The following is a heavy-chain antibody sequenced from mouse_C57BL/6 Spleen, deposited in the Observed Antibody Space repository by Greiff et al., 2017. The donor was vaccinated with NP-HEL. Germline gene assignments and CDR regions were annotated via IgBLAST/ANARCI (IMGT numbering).Heavy chain of an antibody. Sequence: VQLQQSGAELVRPGTSVKVSCKASGYAFTNYLIEWVKQRPGQGLEWIGVISPGSGGTNYTEKLKGKATLTADKASSTAYMQLSSLTAEDSAVYFCARKVGRNFDYWGQGTTLTVSS. V-gene: IGHV1-54*01. CDR2: ISPGSGGT. CDR1: GYAFTNYL. D-gene: IGHD1-1*02. J-gene: IGHJ2*01. CDR3: ARKVGRNFDY.